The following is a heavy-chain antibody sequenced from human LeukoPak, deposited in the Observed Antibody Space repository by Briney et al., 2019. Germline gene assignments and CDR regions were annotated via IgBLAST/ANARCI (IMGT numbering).Heavy chain of an antibody. CDR1: GGSISDYY. CDR2: IYYSGTT. V-gene: IGHV4-59*01. Sequence: ASETLSLTCTVAGGSISDYYWSWIRQSPGKGLEWIGYIYYSGTTNYNPSLKSRVTISVDTSKNQFSLKLSSVTAADTAVYFCSRAVAGSVGWFDPWGQETLVTVSS. D-gene: IGHD6-19*01. CDR3: SRAVAGSVGWFDP. J-gene: IGHJ5*02.